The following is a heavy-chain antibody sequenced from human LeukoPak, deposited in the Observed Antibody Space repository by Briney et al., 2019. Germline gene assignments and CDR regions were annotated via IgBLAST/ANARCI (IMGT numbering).Heavy chain of an antibody. CDR3: ARDSLKYSYGWIHDY. V-gene: IGHV1-46*01. J-gene: IGHJ4*02. D-gene: IGHD5-18*01. CDR2: INPSGGST. CDR1: EYTFTSYY. Sequence: ASVKVSCKASEYTFTSYYMHWVRQAPGQGLEWMGIINPSGGSTSYAQKFQGRVTMTRDMSTSTVYMELSSLRSEDTAVYYCARDSLKYSYGWIHDYWGQGTLVTVSS.